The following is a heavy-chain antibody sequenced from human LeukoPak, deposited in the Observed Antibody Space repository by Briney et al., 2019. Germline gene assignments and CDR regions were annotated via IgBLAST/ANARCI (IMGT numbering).Heavy chain of an antibody. CDR2: INPSGGST. CDR1: GYTFTSYY. Sequence: APVKVSCKASGYTFTSYYMHWVRQAPGQGLEWMGIINPSGGSTSYAQKFQGRVTMTRDTSTSTVYMELSSLRSEDTAVYYCASQLHSSSYLNYYYYGMDVWGQGTTVTVSS. J-gene: IGHJ6*02. V-gene: IGHV1-46*01. CDR3: ASQLHSSSYLNYYYYGMDV. D-gene: IGHD6-6*01.